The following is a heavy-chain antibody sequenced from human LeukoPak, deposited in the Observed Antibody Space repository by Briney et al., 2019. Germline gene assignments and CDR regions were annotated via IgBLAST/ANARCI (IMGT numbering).Heavy chain of an antibody. CDR1: GGTFSSYA. V-gene: IGHV1-69*05. J-gene: IGHJ4*02. CDR2: IIPIFGTA. D-gene: IGHD3-3*01. Sequence: SVKVSCKASGGTFSSYAISWVRQAPGQGIEWMGRIIPIFGTANYAQKFQGRVTITTDESTSTAYMELSSLRSEETAVYYCAGGPYYDFWSGYLRYWGQGTLVTVSS. CDR3: AGGPYYDFWSGYLRY.